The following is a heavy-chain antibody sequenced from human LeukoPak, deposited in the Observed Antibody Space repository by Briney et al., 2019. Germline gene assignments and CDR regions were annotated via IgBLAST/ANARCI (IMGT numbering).Heavy chain of an antibody. V-gene: IGHV4-39*01. CDR2: IYYSRST. J-gene: IGHJ4*02. Sequence: SETLSLTCTVSGGSISNTLYYWAWIRQPPGKGLESIGSIYYSRSTYYSPSLKSRVAISVDTSKNQFSLKLTSVTAADTAVYYCARRKGFGEGYFDSWGQGTLVTVSS. D-gene: IGHD3-10*01. CDR1: GGSISNTLYY. CDR3: ARRKGFGEGYFDS.